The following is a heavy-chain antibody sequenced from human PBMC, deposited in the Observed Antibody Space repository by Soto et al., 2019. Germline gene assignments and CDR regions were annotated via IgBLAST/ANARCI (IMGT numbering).Heavy chain of an antibody. V-gene: IGHV4-59*02. CDR1: GASVRTGY. CDR3: ARSYYDTTAFAVDT. J-gene: IGHJ5*02. Sequence: SETLSLTCTFSGASVRTGYLTWIRQPPGKGLEWIGFMYFGGSFNYNPSLTSRVTISVETSKNQFSMKVTSVTAADTAVYYCARSYYDTTAFAVDTWGQGTLVTVPS. D-gene: IGHD3-22*01. CDR2: MYFGGSF.